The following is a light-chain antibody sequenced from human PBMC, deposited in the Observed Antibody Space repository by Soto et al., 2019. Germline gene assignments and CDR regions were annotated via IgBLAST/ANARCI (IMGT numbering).Light chain of an antibody. V-gene: IGLV1-47*01. Sequence: QAVVTQPPSASGTPGQRVTISCSGSSSNIGTNYVYWYQQLPGTAPKLLIYRINQRPSGVPDRFSGSRSGTSASLAISGLRSEDEADYYCAAWDDSLSGYVFGTGTKLTVL. CDR2: RIN. J-gene: IGLJ1*01. CDR3: AAWDDSLSGYV. CDR1: SSNIGTNY.